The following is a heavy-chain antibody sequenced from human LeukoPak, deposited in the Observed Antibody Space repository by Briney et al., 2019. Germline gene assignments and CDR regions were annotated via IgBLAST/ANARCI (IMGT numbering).Heavy chain of an antibody. J-gene: IGHJ4*02. Sequence: GGSLRLSCAASGFTFSSYGMHWVRQAPGKGLEWVALISYDGSNKYYADSVKGRFTISRDNSKNALYLQMNSLRAEDTAVYYCARDSSPGYYDYVWGTYPRYWGQGSLVTVSS. D-gene: IGHD3-16*02. CDR3: ARDSSPGYYDYVWGTYPRY. V-gene: IGHV3-30*03. CDR2: ISYDGSNK. CDR1: GFTFSSYG.